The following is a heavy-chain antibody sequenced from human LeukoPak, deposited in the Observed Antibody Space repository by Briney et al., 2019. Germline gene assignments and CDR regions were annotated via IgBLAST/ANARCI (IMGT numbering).Heavy chain of an antibody. CDR1: AVTFNNYW. D-gene: IGHD3-22*01. CDR3: ARQDSSGYYYSDAWFDP. CDR2: IYPGDSET. J-gene: IGHJ5*02. V-gene: IGHV5-51*07. Sequence: GESLKISCKGSAVTFNNYWIGWVHQLPGKGLDWMGIIYPGDSETRYSPSFQGQVTMSVDKSINTAYLHWGSLKASDTAMYYCARQDSSGYYYSDAWFDPWGQGTLVTVSS.